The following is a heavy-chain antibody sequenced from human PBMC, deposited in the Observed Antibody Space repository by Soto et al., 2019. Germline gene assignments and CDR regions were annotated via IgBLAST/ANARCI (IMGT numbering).Heavy chain of an antibody. CDR2: IIPIFGTA. CDR1: GGTFSSYA. V-gene: IGHV1-69*13. Sequence: ASVKVSCKASGGTFSSYAISWVRQAPGQGXEWMGGIIPIFGTANYAQKFQGRVTITADESTSTAYMELSSLRSEDTAVYYCARSVDGGITETTGYYYGMDVWGQGTTVTVSS. J-gene: IGHJ6*02. CDR3: ARSVDGGITETTGYYYGMDV. D-gene: IGHD1-7*01.